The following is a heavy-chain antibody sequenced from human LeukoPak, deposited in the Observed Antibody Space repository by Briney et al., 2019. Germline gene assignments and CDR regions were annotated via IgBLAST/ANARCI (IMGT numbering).Heavy chain of an antibody. CDR3: ARDGSYYGSGIPGVFDY. J-gene: IGHJ4*02. CDR1: GFTFSSYE. CDR2: ISSSGSTI. D-gene: IGHD3-10*01. Sequence: PGGSLRLSCAASGFTFSSYEMNWVRQAPGKGLEWVSYISSSGSTIYYADSVKGRFTISRDNAKNSLYLQMNSLRAEDTAVYYCARDGSYYGSGIPGVFDYWGQGTLVTVSS. V-gene: IGHV3-48*03.